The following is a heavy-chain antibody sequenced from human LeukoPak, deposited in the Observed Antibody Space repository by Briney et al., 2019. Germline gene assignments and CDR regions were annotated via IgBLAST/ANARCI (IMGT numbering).Heavy chain of an antibody. J-gene: IGHJ4*02. CDR1: GYTFTSYY. D-gene: IGHD1-26*01. CDR3: ASGYLSGSTYYFDY. Sequence: ASVKVSCKASGYTFTSYYMHWVRQAPGQGLEWMGIINPSGGSTSYAQKFQGRVTMTTDTSTSTAYMELRSLRSDDTAVYYCASGYLSGSTYYFDYWGQGTLVTVSS. CDR2: INPSGGST. V-gene: IGHV1-46*01.